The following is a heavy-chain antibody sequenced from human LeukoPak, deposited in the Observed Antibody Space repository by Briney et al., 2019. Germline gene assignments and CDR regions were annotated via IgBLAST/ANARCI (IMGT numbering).Heavy chain of an antibody. J-gene: IGHJ6*02. CDR1: GYTFTGYY. CDR3: ARGLQYYYDSSGSPPLYYYYYGMDV. Sequence: ASVKVSCKASGYTFTGYYMHWVRQAPGQGLEWMGWINPNSGGTNYAQKFQGWVTMTRDTSISTAYMELSRLRSDDTAVYYCARGLQYYYDSSGSPPLYYYYYGMDVWGQGTTVTVSS. D-gene: IGHD3-22*01. CDR2: INPNSGGT. V-gene: IGHV1-2*04.